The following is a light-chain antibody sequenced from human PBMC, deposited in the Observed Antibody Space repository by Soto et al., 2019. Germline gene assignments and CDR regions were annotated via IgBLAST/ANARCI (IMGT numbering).Light chain of an antibody. CDR3: QQYYYLPYT. CDR1: QAISKD. J-gene: IGKJ2*01. V-gene: IGKV1-33*01. Sequence: DIQMTQSPSSLSASVGDRVTMTCRASQAISKDLNWYQQKPGKAPKLLMFEASNLQTGVSSRFSGSGSGTDFTLTINSLQPADFATYYCQQYYYLPYTFGQGTTLEI. CDR2: EAS.